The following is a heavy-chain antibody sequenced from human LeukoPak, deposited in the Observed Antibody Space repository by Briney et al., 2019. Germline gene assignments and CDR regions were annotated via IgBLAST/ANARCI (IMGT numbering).Heavy chain of an antibody. D-gene: IGHD3-10*01. CDR1: GYTFTSYY. V-gene: IGHV1-46*01. J-gene: IGHJ4*02. CDR2: INPSGGST. CDR3: ATDLTFSAAG. Sequence: ASVKVSCKASGYTFTSYYIHWVRQGPGQGLEWMGIINPSGGSTSYAQKFQGRVTMTEDTSTDTAYMELSSLRSEDTAVYYCATDLTFSAAGWGQGTLVTVSS.